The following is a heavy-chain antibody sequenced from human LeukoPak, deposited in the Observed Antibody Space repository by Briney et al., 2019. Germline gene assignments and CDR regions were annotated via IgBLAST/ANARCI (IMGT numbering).Heavy chain of an antibody. Sequence: KPSETLSLTCSVYGGSFSAYYWNWIRQPPGKGLEWVGEINHSGSTYYNPSLKSRVTISVDTSKNQFSLKLSSVTAADTAVYYCAGGALTSPDYYDSSGYYVYAFDIWGQGTMVTVSS. CDR3: AGGALTSPDYYDSSGYYVYAFDI. V-gene: IGHV4-34*01. CDR2: INHSGST. D-gene: IGHD3-22*01. J-gene: IGHJ3*02. CDR1: GGSFSAYY.